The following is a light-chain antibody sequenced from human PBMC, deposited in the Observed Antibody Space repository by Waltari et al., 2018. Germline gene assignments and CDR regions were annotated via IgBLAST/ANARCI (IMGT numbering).Light chain of an antibody. CDR1: QSISSY. Sequence: DIQMTQSPSSLSASVGDRVTITCRASQSISSYLNWYQQKPGKAPNLLIYAASSLQSGVPSRFSGSGSGTDFTLTISSLQPEDFVTYYCQQSYSSPQTFGQGTNLEIK. CDR2: AAS. J-gene: IGKJ2*01. CDR3: QQSYSSPQT. V-gene: IGKV1-39*01.